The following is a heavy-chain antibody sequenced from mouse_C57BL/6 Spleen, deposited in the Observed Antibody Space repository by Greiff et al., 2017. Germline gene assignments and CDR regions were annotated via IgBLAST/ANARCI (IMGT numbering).Heavy chain of an antibody. D-gene: IGHD3-2*02. Sequence: QVQLQQPGAELVRPGSSVKLSCKASGYTFTSYWMHWVKQRPIQGLEWIGNIDPSDSETHYNQKFKDKATLTVDKSSSTAYMQLSSLTSADSAVYYCARWDSSGYTWFAYWGQGTLVTVSA. V-gene: IGHV1-52*01. CDR2: IDPSDSET. CDR1: GYTFTSYW. CDR3: ARWDSSGYTWFAY. J-gene: IGHJ3*01.